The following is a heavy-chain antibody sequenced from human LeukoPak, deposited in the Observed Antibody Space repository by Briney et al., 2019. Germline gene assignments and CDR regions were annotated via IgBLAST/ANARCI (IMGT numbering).Heavy chain of an antibody. Sequence: ASVKVSCKASGYTFTSYAMHWVRQAPGQRLEWMGWINAGNGNTKYSQKFQGRVTITRDTSASTAYMELSSLRSEDTAVYYCARDKYYYGSGTFYSSAVFDNWGQGTLVAVSS. CDR2: INAGNGNT. J-gene: IGHJ4*02. CDR3: ARDKYYYGSGTFYSSAVFDN. V-gene: IGHV1-3*01. D-gene: IGHD3-10*01. CDR1: GYTFTSYA.